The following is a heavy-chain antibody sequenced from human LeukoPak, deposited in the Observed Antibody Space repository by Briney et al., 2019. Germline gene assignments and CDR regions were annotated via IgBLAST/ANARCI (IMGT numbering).Heavy chain of an antibody. J-gene: IGHJ4*02. Sequence: GGSLRLSCAASGFTFSSYWMSWVRQAPGKGLEWVANIKPDGSEKYYVDSVKGRFTISRDNAKNSLYLQMNSLRAEDTAVYYCARVYYDFWSGYLDYWGQGTLVTVSS. D-gene: IGHD3-3*01. CDR1: GFTFSSYW. CDR3: ARVYYDFWSGYLDY. V-gene: IGHV3-7*01. CDR2: IKPDGSEK.